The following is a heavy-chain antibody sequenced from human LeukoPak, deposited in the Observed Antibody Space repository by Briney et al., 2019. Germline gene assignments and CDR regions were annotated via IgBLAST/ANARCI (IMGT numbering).Heavy chain of an antibody. CDR1: GFTFSSYG. CDR3: ARAFMVRGVITWFDP. D-gene: IGHD3-10*01. J-gene: IGHJ5*02. V-gene: IGHV3-48*04. CDR2: ISSSGSTI. Sequence: GGSLRLSCAASGFTFSSYGMSWVRQAPGKGLEWVSYISSSGSTIYYADSVKGRFTISRDNAKNSLYLQMNSLRAEDTAVYYCARAFMVRGVITWFDPWGQGTLVTVSS.